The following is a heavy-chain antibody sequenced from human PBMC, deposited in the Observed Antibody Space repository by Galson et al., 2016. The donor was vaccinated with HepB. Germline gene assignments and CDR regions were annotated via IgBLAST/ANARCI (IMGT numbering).Heavy chain of an antibody. CDR3: ARDSGWYPLYFFDL. Sequence: SLRLSCAASGFTFSSYWMTWVRQAPGKGLEWVANIKQDGSEKYYVDSVKGRFTISRDNAKNLLYLQMNSLRAEDTAVYYCARDSGWYPLYFFDLWGQGALVTVSS. CDR2: IKQDGSEK. CDR1: GFTFSSYW. J-gene: IGHJ4*02. D-gene: IGHD6-19*01. V-gene: IGHV3-7*03.